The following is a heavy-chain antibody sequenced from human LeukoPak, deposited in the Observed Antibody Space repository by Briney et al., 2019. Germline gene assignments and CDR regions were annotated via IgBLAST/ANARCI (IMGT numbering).Heavy chain of an antibody. CDR2: ISAYNGNT. Sequence: ASVKVSCKASGYTFTSYGISWVRQAPGQGLEWMGWISAYNGNTNYAQKLQGRVTMTTDTSTSTAYMELRSLRSDDTAVYYCARVGSGWIYYYYYYGMDVWGRGTTVTVSS. V-gene: IGHV1-18*04. CDR1: GYTFTSYG. J-gene: IGHJ6*02. D-gene: IGHD6-19*01. CDR3: ARVGSGWIYYYYYYGMDV.